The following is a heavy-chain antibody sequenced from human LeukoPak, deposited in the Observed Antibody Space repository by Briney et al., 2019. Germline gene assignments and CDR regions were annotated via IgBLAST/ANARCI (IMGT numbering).Heavy chain of an antibody. CDR1: GFTFRSYG. J-gene: IGHJ4*02. CDR2: IWYDGINK. D-gene: IGHD4-17*01. Sequence: PGRSLRLSCAASGFTFRSYGMHWVRQAPGKGLEWVVVIWYDGINKYYAASVKGRFTISRDNSKNTLYLQMNSLRAEDTAVYYCAKSAVRPPTLIDYWGQGTLVTVSS. CDR3: AKSAVRPPTLIDY. V-gene: IGHV3-33*06.